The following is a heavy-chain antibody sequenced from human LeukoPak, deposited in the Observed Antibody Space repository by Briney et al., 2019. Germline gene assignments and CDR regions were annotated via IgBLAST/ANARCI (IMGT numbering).Heavy chain of an antibody. J-gene: IGHJ6*03. CDR1: GFSFSDYN. CDR2: ISSSTTYM. V-gene: IGHV3-21*01. Sequence: PGGSLRLSCTASGFSFSDYNMNWVRQAPGKGLEWVSSISSSTTYMYYADSVKGRFTISRDNAKKSLYLQMSSLRAEDTAVYYCARDDGSGSYANFYYYYYYMDVWGKGTTVTVSS. D-gene: IGHD3-10*01. CDR3: ARDDGSGSYANFYYYYYYMDV.